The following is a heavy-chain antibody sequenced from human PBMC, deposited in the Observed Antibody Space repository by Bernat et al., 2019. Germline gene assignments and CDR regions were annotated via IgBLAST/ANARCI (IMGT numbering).Heavy chain of an antibody. CDR1: GGTFSSYA. V-gene: IGHV1-69*01. CDR3: SLARDYYDSSGYTFDI. D-gene: IGHD3-22*01. J-gene: IGHJ3*02. Sequence: QVQLVQSGAEVKKPGSSVKVSCKASGGTFSSYAISWVRQAPGQGLEWMGGIIPIFCTANYAQKFQGRVTITADESTSTAYMELSSLRSEDTAVYYCSLARDYYDSSGYTFDIWGQGTMVTVSS. CDR2: IIPIFCTA.